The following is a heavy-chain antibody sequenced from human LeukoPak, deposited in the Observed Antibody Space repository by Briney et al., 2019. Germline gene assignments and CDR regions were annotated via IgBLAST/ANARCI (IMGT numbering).Heavy chain of an antibody. V-gene: IGHV3-74*01. CDR1: GFTLSSYW. D-gene: IGHD2-15*01. CDR3: ARLPPGGSRAFDL. J-gene: IGHJ3*01. CDR2: INSDGSST. Sequence: GGSLRLSCAASGFTLSSYWMHWVRQAPGKGLVWVSRINSDGSSTSYADSVKGRFTISRDNAKNTLYLQMNSLRADDTAVYYCARLPPGGSRAFDLWGQGTMVAVSS.